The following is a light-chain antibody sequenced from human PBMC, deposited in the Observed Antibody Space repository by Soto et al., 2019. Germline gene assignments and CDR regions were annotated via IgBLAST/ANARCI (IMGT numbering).Light chain of an antibody. V-gene: IGKV1-12*01. CDR2: GAC. Sequence: DIQMTQSPSSLSASLGDRVTITCRASQGISNGLAWYQQKPGKAPKVLLDGACSLERGVPSRFTGGGSGTDFTLTIGSLQPEDFATYYCQQGNSFPLTFGGGTRVDIK. CDR1: QGISNG. J-gene: IGKJ4*01. CDR3: QQGNSFPLT.